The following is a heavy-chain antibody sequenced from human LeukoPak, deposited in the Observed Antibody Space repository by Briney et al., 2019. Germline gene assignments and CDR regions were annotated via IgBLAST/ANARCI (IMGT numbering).Heavy chain of an antibody. Sequence: ASVKVSCKASGYTFTSYDINWVRQATGQGLEWMGWMNPNSGNTGYAQKFQGRVTMTRNTSISTAYMELSSLRSEDTAVYYCARGRSQGKGDYYYYYMDVWGKGTTVTVSS. CDR3: ARGRSQGKGDYYYYYMDV. CDR1: GYTFTSYD. V-gene: IGHV1-8*01. J-gene: IGHJ6*03. CDR2: MNPNSGNT. D-gene: IGHD4-23*01.